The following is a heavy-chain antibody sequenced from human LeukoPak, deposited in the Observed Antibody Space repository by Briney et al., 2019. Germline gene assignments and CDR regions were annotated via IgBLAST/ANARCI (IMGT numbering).Heavy chain of an antibody. CDR3: ARAALDAFDI. J-gene: IGHJ3*02. D-gene: IGHD6-6*01. CDR1: GYTFTSYY. CDR2: INLSGGST. Sequence: ASVKVSCKASGYTFTSYYMHCVRQAPGQGLEWMGIINLSGGSTSYAQKFQGRVTMTSDTSTSTVYMELSSLRSEDTAVYYCARAALDAFDIWGQGTMVTVSS. V-gene: IGHV1-46*01.